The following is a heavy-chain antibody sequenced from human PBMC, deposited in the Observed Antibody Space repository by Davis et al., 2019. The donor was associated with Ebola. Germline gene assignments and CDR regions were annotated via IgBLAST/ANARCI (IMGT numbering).Heavy chain of an antibody. J-gene: IGHJ3*02. D-gene: IGHD6-13*01. CDR2: ISYDGSNK. CDR3: SAAAGRGGGAFDI. Sequence: PGGSLRLSCAASGFTFSSYAMHWVRQAPGKGLEWVAVISYDGSNKYYADSVKGRFTISRDNSKNTLYLQMNSLRAEDTAVYYSSAAAGRGGGAFDIWGQGTMVTVSS. CDR1: GFTFSSYA. V-gene: IGHV3-30-3*01.